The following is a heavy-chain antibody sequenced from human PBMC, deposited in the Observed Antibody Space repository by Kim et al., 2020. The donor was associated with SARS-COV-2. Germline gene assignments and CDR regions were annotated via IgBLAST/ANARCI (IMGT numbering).Heavy chain of an antibody. CDR1: GGSISSSSYY. J-gene: IGHJ4*02. D-gene: IGHD4-17*01. Sequence: SETLSLTCTVSGGSISSSSYYWGWIRQPPGKGLEWIGSIYYSGSTYYNPSLKSRVTISVDTSKNQFSLKLSSVTAADTAVYYCARDYGGNSNYFDYWGQGTLVTVSS. CDR2: IYYSGST. V-gene: IGHV4-39*07. CDR3: ARDYGGNSNYFDY.